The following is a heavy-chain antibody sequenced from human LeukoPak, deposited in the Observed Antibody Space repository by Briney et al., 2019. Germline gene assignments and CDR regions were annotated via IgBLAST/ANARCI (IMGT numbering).Heavy chain of an antibody. Sequence: SETLSLTCTVSGGSISSYYWSWIRQPPGKGVERVGYIYYSGSTNYKPSLKSRVTISVDTSKNQFSLKLSSVTAADTAVYYCARGGYYGSGNDFRFDPWGQGTLVTVSS. D-gene: IGHD3-10*01. CDR2: IYYSGST. J-gene: IGHJ5*02. CDR3: ARGGYYGSGNDFRFDP. CDR1: GGSISSYY. V-gene: IGHV4-59*01.